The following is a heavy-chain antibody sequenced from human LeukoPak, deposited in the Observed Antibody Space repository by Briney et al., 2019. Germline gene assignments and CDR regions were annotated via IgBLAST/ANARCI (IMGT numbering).Heavy chain of an antibody. V-gene: IGHV4-39*07. CDR1: GGSISSTGYY. CDR3: ATGAGDFDH. CDR2: IYYDGST. Sequence: SETLSLTCTVSGGSISSTGYYWGWIRQPPGKGLEWIGSIYYDGSTYDNPSLKSRVTISVDTSQNQFSLNLYSVTAADTAVYYCATGAGDFDHWGQGILVTVSS. J-gene: IGHJ4*02. D-gene: IGHD1-14*01.